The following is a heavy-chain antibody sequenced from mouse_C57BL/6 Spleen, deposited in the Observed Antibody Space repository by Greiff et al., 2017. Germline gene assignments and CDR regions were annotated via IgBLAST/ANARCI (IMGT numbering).Heavy chain of an antibody. Sequence: EVMLVESGGGLVKPGGSLKLSCAASGFTFSSYAMSWVRQTPEKRLEWVATISDGGSYTYYPDNVKGRFTISRDNAKNNLYLQMSHLKSEDTAMYYCARDPHYSNYVCYFDYWGQGTTLTVSS. J-gene: IGHJ2*01. D-gene: IGHD2-5*01. CDR2: ISDGGSYT. CDR3: ARDPHYSNYVCYFDY. V-gene: IGHV5-4*01. CDR1: GFTFSSYA.